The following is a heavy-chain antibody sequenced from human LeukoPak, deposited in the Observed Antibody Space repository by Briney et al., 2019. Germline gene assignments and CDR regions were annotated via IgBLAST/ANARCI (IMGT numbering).Heavy chain of an antibody. CDR3: ARDLAVAGSVGY. J-gene: IGHJ4*02. Sequence: GGSLRLSCAASGFTFSSSDMHWVRQATGKGLEWVSAIGPTGDTYYADSVKGRFTISRDNSKNTLYLQMNSLRAEDTAVYHCARDLAVAGSVGYWGQGTLVTVSS. V-gene: IGHV3-13*01. CDR2: IGPTGDT. D-gene: IGHD6-19*01. CDR1: GFTFSSSD.